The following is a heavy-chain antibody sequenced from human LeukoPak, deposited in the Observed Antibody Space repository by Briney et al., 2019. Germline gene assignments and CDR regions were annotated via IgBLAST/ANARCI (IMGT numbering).Heavy chain of an antibody. V-gene: IGHV4-59*01. CDR2: IYYSGST. CDR3: ARSARHCNNGVCFTDYYIDL. J-gene: IGHJ6*03. Sequence: SETLSLTCTVSGGSISSYYWSWIRQPPGKGLEWIGYIYYSGSTHYNPSLKSRVTISVDTSKKQFSLKLRSVTAADTAVYYCARSARHCNNGVCFTDYYIDLWGKGTTVIVSS. CDR1: GGSISSYY. D-gene: IGHD2-8*01.